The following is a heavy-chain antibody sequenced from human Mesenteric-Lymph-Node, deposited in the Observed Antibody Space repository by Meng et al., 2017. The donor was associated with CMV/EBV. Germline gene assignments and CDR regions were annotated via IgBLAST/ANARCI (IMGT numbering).Heavy chain of an antibody. CDR2: ISGSGNYI. CDR3: ARDGGWYYYYGMDV. J-gene: IGHJ6*02. CDR1: GFTFRNYV. D-gene: IGHD6-19*01. V-gene: IGHV3-21*04. Sequence: GESLKLSCAASGFTFRNYVMNWVRQAPGKGLEWVSSISGSGNYIYYADSLKGRFTISRDNAKNSLSLQLNSLRAEDTAVYYCARDGGWYYYYGMDVWGQGTTVTVSS.